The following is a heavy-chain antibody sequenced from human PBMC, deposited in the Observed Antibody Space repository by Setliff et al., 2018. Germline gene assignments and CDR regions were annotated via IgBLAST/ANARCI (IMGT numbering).Heavy chain of an antibody. D-gene: IGHD4-17*01. CDR2: INAKTGDP. CDR3: ARADHLVTTTFDY. CDR1: GYSLSNYV. Sequence: GPSVKVSCKASGYSLSNYVMNWVRQAPGQGLEWMGWINAKTGDPTYAQGYTGRFAFSLDTSDSATYLDISNLKAEDTATYYCARADHLVTTTFDYWGQGTLVTV. J-gene: IGHJ4*01. V-gene: IGHV7-4-1*02.